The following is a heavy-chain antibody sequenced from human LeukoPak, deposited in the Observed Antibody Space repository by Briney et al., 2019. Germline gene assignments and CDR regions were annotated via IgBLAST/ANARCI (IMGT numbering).Heavy chain of an antibody. D-gene: IGHD6-13*01. CDR1: GGSISSYF. J-gene: IGHJ4*02. V-gene: IGHV4-59*12. CDR2: IYYTGST. CDR3: ARDYRRGIAAAGTGIGY. Sequence: SETLSLTCTLSGGSISSYFWSWIRQPPGKGLEWIGYIYYTGSTNYNPSLKSRVTISVDTSKNQFSLKLSSVTAADTAVYYCARDYRRGIAAAGTGIGYWGQGTLVTVSS.